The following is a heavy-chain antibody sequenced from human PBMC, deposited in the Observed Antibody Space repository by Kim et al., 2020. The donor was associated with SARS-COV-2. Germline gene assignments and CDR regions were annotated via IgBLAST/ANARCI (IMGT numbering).Heavy chain of an antibody. CDR3: AALDSVQVPGGI. V-gene: IGHV3-48*03. J-gene: IGHJ4*02. D-gene: IGHD3-10*01. Sequence: YVDAVKGRFTRYRDNAKNSVYLQMNSLRSEDTAIYYCAALDSVQVPGGIWGQGTLVTVSS.